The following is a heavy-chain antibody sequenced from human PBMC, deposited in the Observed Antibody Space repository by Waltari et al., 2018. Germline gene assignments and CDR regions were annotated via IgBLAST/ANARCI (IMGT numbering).Heavy chain of an antibody. CDR1: GFTFSSYA. CDR3: AKSVLTTDYYYYGMDV. Sequence: EMQMFESGRGLVQPGGSLRLSCAASGFTFSSYAMSSVRQAQGKGLQWVPPISGSGGSTYYADSVKGRFTISRDNSKNSLYLQMKSLRAEDTAVYYCAKSVLTTDYYYYGMDVWGQGTTVTVSS. J-gene: IGHJ6*02. V-gene: IGHV3-23*01. CDR2: ISGSGGST. D-gene: IGHD4-17*01.